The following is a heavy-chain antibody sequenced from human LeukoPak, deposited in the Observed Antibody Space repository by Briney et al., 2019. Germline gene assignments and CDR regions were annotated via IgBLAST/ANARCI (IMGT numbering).Heavy chain of an antibody. J-gene: IGHJ5*02. Sequence: SETLSLTCAVYGGSFSGYYWGWIRQPPGKGLEWIGSIYHSGSTYYNPSLKSRVTISVDTSKNQFSLKLSSVTAADTAVYYCARGCAPIYGNWFDPWGQGTLVTVSS. CDR1: GGSFSGYY. CDR3: ARGCAPIYGNWFDP. V-gene: IGHV4-38-2*01. CDR2: IYHSGST. D-gene: IGHD2/OR15-2a*01.